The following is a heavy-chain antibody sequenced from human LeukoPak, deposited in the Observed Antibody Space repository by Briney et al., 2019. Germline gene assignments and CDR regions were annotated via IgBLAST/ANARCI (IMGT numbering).Heavy chain of an antibody. CDR3: ARDGDCSSTSCYPLWDY. J-gene: IGHJ4*02. CDR2: IYYSGST. D-gene: IGHD2-2*03. CDR1: GGSISSYY. V-gene: IGHV4-59*12. Sequence: SETLSLTCTVSGGSISSYYWSWIRQPPGKGLEWIGYIYYSGSTNYNPSLKSRVTMSVDTSKNQFSLKLSSVTAADTAVYYCARDGDCSSTSCYPLWDYWGQGTLVTVSS.